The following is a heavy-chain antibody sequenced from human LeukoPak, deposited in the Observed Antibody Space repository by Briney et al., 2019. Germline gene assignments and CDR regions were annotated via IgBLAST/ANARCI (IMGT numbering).Heavy chain of an antibody. V-gene: IGHV1-69*01. Sequence: SVKVSCKASGGTFSSYAISWGRQAPGQALEWMGGIIPIFGTASYAQKFQGRVTITADESTSTASMELSSLRSEDTAVYSCARRARDCSGGSCPFNAFDIWGQGTMVTVSS. J-gene: IGHJ3*02. CDR2: IIPIFGTA. CDR1: GGTFSSYA. D-gene: IGHD2-15*01. CDR3: ARRARDCSGGSCPFNAFDI.